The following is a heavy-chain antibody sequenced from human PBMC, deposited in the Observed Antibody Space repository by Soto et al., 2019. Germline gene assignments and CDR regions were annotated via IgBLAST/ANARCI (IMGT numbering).Heavy chain of an antibody. CDR2: INHSGST. Sequence: PETLSLTCAVSGGSFSGYYWSWIRQPPGKGLEWIGEINHSGSTNYNPSLKSRVTISVDTSKNQFSLRLSSVTAADTAMYYCALFGELLYWGQGTLVTVSS. D-gene: IGHD3-10*02. CDR1: GGSFSGYY. J-gene: IGHJ4*02. V-gene: IGHV4-34*01. CDR3: ALFGELLY.